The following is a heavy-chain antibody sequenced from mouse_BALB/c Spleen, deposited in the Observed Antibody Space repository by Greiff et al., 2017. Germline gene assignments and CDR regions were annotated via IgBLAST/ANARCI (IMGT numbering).Heavy chain of an antibody. CDR2: ISSGGSYT. Sequence: EVHLVESGGGLVKPGGSLKLSCAASGFTFSSYTMSWVRQTPEKRLEWVATISSGGSYTYYPDSVKGRFTIYRDNAKNTLYLQMSSLKSEDTAMYYCTRDGGIGGYDDWYFDVWGAGTTVTVSS. CDR1: GFTFSSYT. J-gene: IGHJ1*01. CDR3: TRDGGIGGYDDWYFDV. D-gene: IGHD2-2*01. V-gene: IGHV5-6-4*01.